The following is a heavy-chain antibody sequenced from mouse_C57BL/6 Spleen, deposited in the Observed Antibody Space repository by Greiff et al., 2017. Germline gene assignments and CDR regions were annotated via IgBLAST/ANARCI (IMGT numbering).Heavy chain of an antibody. CDR2: IYPSDSET. CDR1: GYTFTSYW. Sequence: QVQLQQPGAELVRPGSSVKLSCKASGYTFTSYWMDWVKQRPGQGLEWIGNIYPSDSETHYNQKFKDKATLTVDKSSSTAYMQLSSLTSEDSAVYYCARWFLYAMDYWGQGTSVTVSS. D-gene: IGHD2-2*01. V-gene: IGHV1-61*01. CDR3: ARWFLYAMDY. J-gene: IGHJ4*01.